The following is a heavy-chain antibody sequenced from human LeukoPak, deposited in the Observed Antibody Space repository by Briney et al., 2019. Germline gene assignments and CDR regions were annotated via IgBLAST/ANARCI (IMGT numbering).Heavy chain of an antibody. CDR3: AREGWSGYFNYYYYGMDV. D-gene: IGHD3-3*01. V-gene: IGHV1-46*01. Sequence: GASVKVSCKASGYTFTSYYMHWVRQAPGQGLEWMGIINPSGGSTSYAQKFQGRVTMTRDTSTSTVYMELSSLRPEDTAVYYCAREGWSGYFNYYYYGMDVWGQGTTVTVSS. J-gene: IGHJ6*02. CDR2: INPSGGST. CDR1: GYTFTSYY.